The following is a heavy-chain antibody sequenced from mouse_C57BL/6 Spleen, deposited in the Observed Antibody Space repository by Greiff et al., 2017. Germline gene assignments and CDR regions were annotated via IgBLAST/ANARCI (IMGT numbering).Heavy chain of an antibody. J-gene: IGHJ2*01. CDR1: GYTFTSYT. CDR3: ARGYYCDD. CDR2: INPSSGYT. V-gene: IGHV1-4*01. Sequence: QVQLQQSGAELARPGASVKMSCKASGYTFTSYTLHWVQQRPGQGLEWIGYINPSSGYTKYTQKFKDKATLTADKSSSTAYMQLSSLTSEYCAGDYWARGYYCDDWGQGTTRTVSS.